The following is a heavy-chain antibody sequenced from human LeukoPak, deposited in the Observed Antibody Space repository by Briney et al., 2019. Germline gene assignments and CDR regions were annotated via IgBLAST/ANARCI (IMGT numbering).Heavy chain of an antibody. CDR3: ARGYCSSTSCYENQDYYYYYMDV. D-gene: IGHD2-2*01. V-gene: IGHV4-39*01. CDR1: GDSLSSSSYY. CDR2: IYYSGST. Sequence: PSETLSLTRTVSGDSLSSSSYYSGFIRQPPGQGLEWIGSIYYSGSTYYNASFKTRVTISLDTSKNQFSLDLTSVTAADTAVYYCARGYCSSTSCYENQDYYYYYMDVWGKGTTVTVSS. J-gene: IGHJ6*03.